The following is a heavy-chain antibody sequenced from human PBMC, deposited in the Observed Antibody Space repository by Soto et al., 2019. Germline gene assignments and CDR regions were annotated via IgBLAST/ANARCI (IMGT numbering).Heavy chain of an antibody. CDR1: GGSISSGDYY. Sequence: QVQLQESGPGLVKPSQTLSPTCTVSGGSISSGDYYWSWIRQPPGKGLEWIGYIYYSGSTYYNPSLKSRVTKSVDTSKNQFSLKLSSVTAADTAVYYCARVAGDYGDYRTFDYWGQGTLVTVSS. V-gene: IGHV4-30-4*01. CDR2: IYYSGST. CDR3: ARVAGDYGDYRTFDY. D-gene: IGHD4-17*01. J-gene: IGHJ4*02.